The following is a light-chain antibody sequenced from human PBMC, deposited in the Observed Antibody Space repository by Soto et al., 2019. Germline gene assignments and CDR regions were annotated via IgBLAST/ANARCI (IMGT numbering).Light chain of an antibody. V-gene: IGKV3-11*01. Sequence: VLTQSPATLSLSPGERATLSCRASQSVSSYLAWYQQKPGQAPRLLIYDASSRATGIPARFSGSGSGTDFTLTISSLEPEDFAVYYCQQRINWPFTFGPGTKVAIK. J-gene: IGKJ3*01. CDR3: QQRINWPFT. CDR2: DAS. CDR1: QSVSSY.